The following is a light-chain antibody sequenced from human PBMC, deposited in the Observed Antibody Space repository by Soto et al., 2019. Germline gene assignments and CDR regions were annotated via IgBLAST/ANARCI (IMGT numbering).Light chain of an antibody. V-gene: IGKV1-5*01. CDR1: QTISNW. J-gene: IGKJ1*01. Sequence: DLQMTQSPSTLSASVGDRVTITCRASQTISNWLAWYQQKPGKPPKLLIHDASSLESGVPSRFSGSGSGTEFTLTISSLQPDDFATYYCQQSIGTFGQGTKVEIK. CDR3: QQSIGT. CDR2: DAS.